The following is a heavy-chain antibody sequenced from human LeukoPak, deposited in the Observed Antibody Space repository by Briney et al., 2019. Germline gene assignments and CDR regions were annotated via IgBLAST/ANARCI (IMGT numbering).Heavy chain of an antibody. CDR1: GGSFSGYY. D-gene: IGHD3-10*01. CDR3: ARALPYYYGSGVPFDP. V-gene: IGHV4-34*01. J-gene: IGHJ5*02. CDR2: INHSGST. Sequence: PSETLSLTCAVYGGSFSGYYWSWIRQPPGKGLEWIGEINHSGSTNYNPSLKSRVTISVDTSKNQSSLKLSSVTAADTAVYYCARALPYYYGSGVPFDPWGQGTLVTVSS.